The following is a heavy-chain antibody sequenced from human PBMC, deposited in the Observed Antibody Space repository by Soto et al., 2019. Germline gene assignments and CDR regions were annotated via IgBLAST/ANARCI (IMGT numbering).Heavy chain of an antibody. V-gene: IGHV1-69*13. CDR3: ASMSLVRGVPVAALDI. CDR2: VIPFSGSI. J-gene: IGHJ3*02. Sequence: SVKVSCKASGGNFSTHAIPWVRQAPGQGPEWLGGVIPFSGSINYAQMFEDRVTITADDSTTTAYMELSSLGSEDTAVYYCASMSLVRGVPVAALDIWGQGTMVTVSS. D-gene: IGHD3-10*01. CDR1: GGNFSTHA.